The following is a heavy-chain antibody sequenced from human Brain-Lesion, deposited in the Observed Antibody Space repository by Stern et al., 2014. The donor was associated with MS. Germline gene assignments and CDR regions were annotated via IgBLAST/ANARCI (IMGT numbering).Heavy chain of an antibody. Sequence: VQLVQSGGDLVQPGRSLRLSCAAFEFTFADYAMHWVRQGPGKGLEWVACISWNNGTIGYADPVKGRFTTSRDNAYSSLYLQMNSLRPEDTALYYCARDITGSSAYFAYWGQGTLVTVSS. D-gene: IGHD1-14*01. CDR3: ARDITGSSAYFAY. J-gene: IGHJ4*02. CDR2: ISWNNGTI. CDR1: EFTFADYA. V-gene: IGHV3-9*01.